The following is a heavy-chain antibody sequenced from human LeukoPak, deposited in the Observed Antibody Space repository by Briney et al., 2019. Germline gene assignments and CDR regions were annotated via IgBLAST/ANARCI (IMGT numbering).Heavy chain of an antibody. Sequence: PGGSLRLSCAASGFTFSSYEMNWVRQAPGKGLEWVSYISSSGSTIYYADSVKGRFTISRDNSKNTLYLQMNSLSAEDTTVYYCAKDYWNGDYYFDYWGQGTLVTVSS. D-gene: IGHD4-17*01. CDR2: ISSSGSTI. J-gene: IGHJ4*02. V-gene: IGHV3-48*03. CDR1: GFTFSSYE. CDR3: AKDYWNGDYYFDY.